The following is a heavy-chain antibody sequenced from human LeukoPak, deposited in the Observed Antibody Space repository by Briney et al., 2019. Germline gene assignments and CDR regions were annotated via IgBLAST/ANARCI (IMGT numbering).Heavy chain of an antibody. Sequence: SETLSLTCTVSGGSISSSSYYWGWIRQPPGKGLEWIGRIYTSGSTNYNPSLKSRVTISVDTSKNQFSLKLSSVTAADTAVYYCARGIADYWGQGTLVTVSS. J-gene: IGHJ4*02. V-gene: IGHV4-39*07. CDR3: ARGIADY. D-gene: IGHD6-13*01. CDR2: IYTSGST. CDR1: GGSISSSSYY.